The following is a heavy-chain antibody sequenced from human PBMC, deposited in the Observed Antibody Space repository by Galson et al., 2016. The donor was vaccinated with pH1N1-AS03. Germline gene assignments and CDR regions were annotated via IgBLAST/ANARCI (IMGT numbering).Heavy chain of an antibody. Sequence: SVKVSCKASGYIFTDFYVHWVRQAPGQGLEWMGWINPKNGVTNYAQKFQAWVTMTGDTSISTAYMELHGLKSDDTAVYYCARDPRGPCSIATCATTYDFGMDVWGQGTTVIVSS. D-gene: IGHD1-1*01. CDR2: INPKNGVT. CDR3: ARDPRGPCSIATCATTYDFGMDV. V-gene: IGHV1-2*04. J-gene: IGHJ6*02. CDR1: GYIFTDFY.